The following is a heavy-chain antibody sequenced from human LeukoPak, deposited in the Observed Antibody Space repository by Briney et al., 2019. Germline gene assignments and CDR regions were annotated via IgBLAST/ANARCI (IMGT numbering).Heavy chain of an antibody. Sequence: ASVKVSCKASGYTFTGYYMHWVRQAPGQGLEWMGWINPNSGGTNNAQKFQGRVTMTRDTSISTAYMELSRLRSDDTAVYYCARGGCSSTSCKENWFDPWGQGTLVTVSS. J-gene: IGHJ5*02. CDR2: INPNSGGT. V-gene: IGHV1-2*02. CDR1: GYTFTGYY. CDR3: ARGGCSSTSCKENWFDP. D-gene: IGHD2-2*01.